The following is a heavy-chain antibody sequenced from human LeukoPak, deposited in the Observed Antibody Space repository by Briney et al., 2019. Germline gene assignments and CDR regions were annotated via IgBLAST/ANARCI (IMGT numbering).Heavy chain of an antibody. J-gene: IGHJ4*02. V-gene: IGHV5-51*01. D-gene: IGHD6-13*01. CDR1: GYSYPNYW. CDR2: IYIGDSDT. CDR3: ARQSGTIASGVTDY. Sequence: PGGSLRLXCKGSGYSYPNYWIAWVRQMPGKGLEWMGIIYIGDSDTRYSPSFQGQVTISADKSISTAYLQWSSLKASDTAMYYCARQSGTIASGVTDYWGQGTLVTVSS.